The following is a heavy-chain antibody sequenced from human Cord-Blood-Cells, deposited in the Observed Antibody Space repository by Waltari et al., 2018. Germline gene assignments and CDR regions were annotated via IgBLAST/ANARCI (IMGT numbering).Heavy chain of an antibody. CDR3: ARRAVIAFDI. V-gene: IGHV4-39*01. Sequence: QLQLQESGPGLVKPSETLSLTCTVSGGSISSSSYYWGWIRQPPGKGLEWIGSIYYSGSTYYHPSLKSRVTISVDTSKNQFSLKLSSVTAADTAVYYCARRAVIAFDIWGQGTMVTVSS. CDR2: IYYSGST. D-gene: IGHD3-22*01. J-gene: IGHJ3*02. CDR1: GGSISSSSYY.